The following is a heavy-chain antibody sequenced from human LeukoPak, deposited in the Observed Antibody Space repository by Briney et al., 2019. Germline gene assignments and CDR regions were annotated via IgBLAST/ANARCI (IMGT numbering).Heavy chain of an antibody. CDR1: GFSFSSYA. J-gene: IGHJ4*02. CDR3: ANHLACGSTSCPPFDD. V-gene: IGHV3-30-3*01. D-gene: IGHD2-2*01. CDR2: ISFDGSNK. Sequence: GRSLRLSCAASGFSFSSYAMHWVRQAPGKGLEWVAVISFDGSNKYNADSVKGRFTISRDNAKSSLYLQMNSLRAEDTAVYYCANHLACGSTSCPPFDDWGQGTLVTVSS.